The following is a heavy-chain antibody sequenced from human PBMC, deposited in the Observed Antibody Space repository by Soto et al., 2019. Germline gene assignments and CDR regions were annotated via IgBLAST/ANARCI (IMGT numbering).Heavy chain of an antibody. CDR3: ARSRLKAAPVPADY. CDR2: IYYSGST. D-gene: IGHD1-1*01. J-gene: IGHJ4*02. CDR1: GGSISSGGYY. V-gene: IGHV4-31*03. Sequence: QVQLQESGPGLVKPSQTLSLTCTVSGGSISSGGYYWSWIRQHPGKGLEWIGYIYYSGSTYYNPSLKRRVTISVDTSKNQFSLKLSSVTAADTAVYYCARSRLKAAPVPADYWGQGTLVTVSS.